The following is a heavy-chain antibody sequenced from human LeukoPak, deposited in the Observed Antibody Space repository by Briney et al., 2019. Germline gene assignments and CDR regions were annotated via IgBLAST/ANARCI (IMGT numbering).Heavy chain of an antibody. CDR1: GFIFSTYA. Sequence: GGSLRLSCAASGFIFSTYAMSWARQAPGKGLEWVSVISGSGGNTFYADSVKGRFTIHGDSSKNRLYLQMNSLKAEDTAVYFCARALADGYNFPPFDYWGQGTLVTVST. CDR2: ISGSGGNT. CDR3: ARALADGYNFPPFDY. J-gene: IGHJ4*02. V-gene: IGHV3-23*01. D-gene: IGHD5-24*01.